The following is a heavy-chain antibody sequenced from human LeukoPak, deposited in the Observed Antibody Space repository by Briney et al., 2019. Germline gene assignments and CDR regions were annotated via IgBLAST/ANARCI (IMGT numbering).Heavy chain of an antibody. CDR2: INHSGST. J-gene: IGHJ5*02. D-gene: IGHD4-11*01. Sequence: SETLSLTCTVSGGSISSSSYYWSWIRQPPGKGLEWIGEINHSGSTNYNPSLKSRVTISVDTSKNQFSLKLSSVTAADTAVYYCARTIIHRQYYSNYQGPGFDPWGQGTLVTVSS. CDR3: ARTIIHRQYYSNYQGPGFDP. V-gene: IGHV4-39*07. CDR1: GGSISSSSYY.